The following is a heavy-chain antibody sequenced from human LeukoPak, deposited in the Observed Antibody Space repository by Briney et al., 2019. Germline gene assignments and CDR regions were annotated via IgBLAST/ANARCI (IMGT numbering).Heavy chain of an antibody. V-gene: IGHV3-11*01. J-gene: IGHJ4*02. CDR2: IATSASTT. D-gene: IGHD1-1*01. CDR3: ARVTTGAAE. CDR1: GFTFSDYY. Sequence: PGGSLRLSCAASGFTFSDYYMNWIRQAPGKGLEWVSYIATSASTTWYADSVKGRFTISRDDAKNSLYLQMNSLRAEDTAMYYCARVTTGAAEWGQGTLVTVSS.